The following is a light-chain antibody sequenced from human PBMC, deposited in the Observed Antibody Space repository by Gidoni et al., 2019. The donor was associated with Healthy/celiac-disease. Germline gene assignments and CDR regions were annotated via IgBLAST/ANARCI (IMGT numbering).Light chain of an antibody. CDR2: LGS. CDR3: MQALQTPYT. CDR1: HSPLHSNGYNY. J-gene: IGKJ2*01. Sequence: DFVMPQSPLPLPVTPGEPASISCRPSHSPLHSNGYNYLDWYLQKPGQSPQLLIYLGSNRDSGVPDRFSGSGSGTDFTLKISRVEAEDVGVYYCMQALQTPYTFXQXTKLEIK. V-gene: IGKV2-28*01.